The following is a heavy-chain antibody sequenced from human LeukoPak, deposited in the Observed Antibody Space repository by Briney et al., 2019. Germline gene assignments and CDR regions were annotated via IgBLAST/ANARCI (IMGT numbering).Heavy chain of an antibody. J-gene: IGHJ4*02. V-gene: IGHV4-34*01. D-gene: IGHD3-10*01. Sequence: SETLSLTCADYGGSFSGYFWTWIRQTPGKGLEWIGEIHHSGSPRYNPSLKSRVTITVDTSRNQFSLKLRSVTAADTAVYFCARADRGHFASAYWGQGTLVTVSS. CDR1: GGSFSGYF. CDR2: IHHSGSP. CDR3: ARADRGHFASAY.